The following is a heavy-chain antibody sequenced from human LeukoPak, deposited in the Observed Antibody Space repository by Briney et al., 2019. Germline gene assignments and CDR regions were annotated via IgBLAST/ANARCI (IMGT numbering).Heavy chain of an antibody. D-gene: IGHD3-22*01. CDR1: GFTFSSYS. J-gene: IGHJ3*02. CDR3: ARYSSGYPDAFDI. Sequence: PGGSLRLSCAASGFTFSSYSMNWVRQAPGKGLEWVSYISSSSSTIYYADSVKGRFTISRDKAKNSLYMQMKRLRAEDTAVYYCARYSSGYPDAFDIWGQGTMVTVSS. CDR2: ISSSSSTI. V-gene: IGHV3-48*01.